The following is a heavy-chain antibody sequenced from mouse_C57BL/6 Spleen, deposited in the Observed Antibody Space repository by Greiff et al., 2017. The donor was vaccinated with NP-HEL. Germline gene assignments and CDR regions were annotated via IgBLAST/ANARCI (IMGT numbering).Heavy chain of an antibody. CDR3: AREEGYYWYFDV. CDR2: INPSNGGT. CDR1: GYTFTSYW. Sequence: QVQLLQPGTELVKPGASVKLSCKASGYTFTSYWMHWVKQRPGQGLEWIGNINPSNGGTNYNEKFKSKATLTVDKSSSTAYMQLSSLTSEDSAVYYCAREEGYYWYFDVWGTGTTVTVSS. D-gene: IGHD2-2*01. V-gene: IGHV1-53*01. J-gene: IGHJ1*03.